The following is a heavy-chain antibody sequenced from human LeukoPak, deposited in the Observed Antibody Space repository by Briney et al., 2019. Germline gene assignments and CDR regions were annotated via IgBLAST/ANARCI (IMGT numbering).Heavy chain of an antibody. CDR3: ARALKNYGSGSYYNPFDY. CDR2: ITPIFGTA. Sequence: SVKVSCKASGGTFSSYAISWVRQAPGQGLEWMGGITPIFGTANYAQKFQGRVTITADESTSTAYMELSSLRSEDTAVYYCARALKNYGSGSYYNPFDYWGQGTLVTVSS. D-gene: IGHD3-10*01. V-gene: IGHV1-69*13. CDR1: GGTFSSYA. J-gene: IGHJ4*02.